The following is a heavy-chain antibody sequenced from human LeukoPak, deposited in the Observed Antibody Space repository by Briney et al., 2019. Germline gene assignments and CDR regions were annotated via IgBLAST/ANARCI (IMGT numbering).Heavy chain of an antibody. Sequence: PSEPLSLTCTVSGGSISSYSWSWFRQPPGKGLGWIGYIYYRGSTNYNHSLKRRVTISVDTSKNQFSLKLSSVTAADTAVYYCAAGYSYGPLRFDYWGQGTLVTVSS. V-gene: IGHV4-59*01. D-gene: IGHD5-18*01. CDR1: GGSISSYS. J-gene: IGHJ4*02. CDR2: IYYRGST. CDR3: AAGYSYGPLRFDY.